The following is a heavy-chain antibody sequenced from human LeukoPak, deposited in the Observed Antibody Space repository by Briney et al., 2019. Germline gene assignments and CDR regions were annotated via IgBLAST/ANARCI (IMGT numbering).Heavy chain of an antibody. CDR2: ISSSSSTI. CDR1: GFTFSSYS. D-gene: IGHD3-10*01. J-gene: IGHJ3*02. CDR3: AKDRSLWFGREDAFDI. Sequence: GGSLRLSCAASGFTFSSYSMNWVRQAPGKGLEWVSYISSSSSTIYYADSVKGRFTISRDNAKNSLYLQMNSLRAEDTAVYYCAKDRSLWFGREDAFDIWGQGTMVTVSS. V-gene: IGHV3-48*01.